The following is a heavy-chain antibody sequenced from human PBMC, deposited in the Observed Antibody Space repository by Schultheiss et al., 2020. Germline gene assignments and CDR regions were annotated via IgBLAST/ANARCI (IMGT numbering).Heavy chain of an antibody. CDR2: IYHSGST. D-gene: IGHD3-10*01. V-gene: IGHV4-28*01. CDR3: ARHHSPAALAYGSGSYYYYYGMDV. Sequence: SQTLSLTCAVSGYSISSSNWWGWIRQPPGKGLEWIGSIYHSGSTYYNPSLKSRVTMSVDTSKNQFSLKLSSVTAADTAVYYCARHHSPAALAYGSGSYYYYYGMDVWGQGTTVTVSS. J-gene: IGHJ6*02. CDR1: GYSISSSNW.